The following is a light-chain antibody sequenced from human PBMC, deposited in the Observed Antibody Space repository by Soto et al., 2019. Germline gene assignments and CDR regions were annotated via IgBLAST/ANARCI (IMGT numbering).Light chain of an antibody. J-gene: IGKJ5*01. V-gene: IGKV3-11*01. CDR1: QSIHTS. CDR2: DST. CDR3: QQRNVGPPIT. Sequence: VLPQSPATRSLSPGERSTLSCRASQSIHTSLAWYQQKPGQPPRLVVYDSTLRANGVPDRFGGSRSGTEFTLTINNLEPEDFAVYYCQQRNVGPPITFGQGTRLEIK.